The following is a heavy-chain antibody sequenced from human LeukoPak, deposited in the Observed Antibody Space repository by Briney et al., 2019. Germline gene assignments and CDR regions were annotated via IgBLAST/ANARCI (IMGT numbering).Heavy chain of an antibody. CDR2: IYYSGST. D-gene: IGHD2-2*01. J-gene: IGHJ4*02. Sequence: SETLSLTCTVPGGSISSSSYYWGWIRQPPGKGLEWIGSIYYSGSTYYNPSLKSRVTISVDTSKNQFSLKLSSVTAADTAVYYCARGRYCSSTSCYYFDYWGQGTLVTVSS. CDR1: GGSISSSSYY. V-gene: IGHV4-39*01. CDR3: ARGRYCSSTSCYYFDY.